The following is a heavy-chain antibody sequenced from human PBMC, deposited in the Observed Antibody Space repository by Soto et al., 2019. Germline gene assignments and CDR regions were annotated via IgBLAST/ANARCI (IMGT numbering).Heavy chain of an antibody. CDR1: GFSFSDSY. CDR3: ARDRGGYGPPDV. D-gene: IGHD3-10*01. CDR2: ISGSSGYT. Sequence: QVQLVESGGGLVKPGGSLRLSCAASGFSFSDSYMSWVRQAPGKGLEWVAYISGSSGYTGYADSVKGRFTISRDNAKNSLYRQRNSLRVEDTAVYYCARDRGGYGPPDVWGQGTTVTVSS. V-gene: IGHV3-11*06. J-gene: IGHJ6*02.